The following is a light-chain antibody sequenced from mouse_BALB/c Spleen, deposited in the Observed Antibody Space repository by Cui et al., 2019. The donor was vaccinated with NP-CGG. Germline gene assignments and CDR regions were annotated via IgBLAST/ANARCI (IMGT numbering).Light chain of an antibody. Sequence: VVAPESALTTSPGETVTLTCRSSIGAITTNNYANWVQEKPDHLFTGLIGGTNNRAPGVPARFSGSLIGDKAALTITGAQTEDEAIYFCALWYSNHWVFGGGTKLTVL. CDR1: IGAITTNNY. V-gene: IGLV1*01. CDR2: GTN. J-gene: IGLJ1*01. CDR3: ALWYSNHWV.